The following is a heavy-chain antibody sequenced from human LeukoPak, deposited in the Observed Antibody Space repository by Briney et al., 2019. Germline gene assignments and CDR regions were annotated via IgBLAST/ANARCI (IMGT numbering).Heavy chain of an antibody. Sequence: SETLSLTCTVSGGSISSYYWSWIRQPPGKGLEWIGYIYYSGSTNYNPSLKSRVTISVDTSKNQFSLKLSSVTAADTAVYYCARDGGRSDYYDSSGYRFDYWGQGTLVTVSS. J-gene: IGHJ4*02. CDR3: ARDGGRSDYYDSSGYRFDY. CDR2: IYYSGST. D-gene: IGHD3-22*01. CDR1: GGSISSYY. V-gene: IGHV4-59*01.